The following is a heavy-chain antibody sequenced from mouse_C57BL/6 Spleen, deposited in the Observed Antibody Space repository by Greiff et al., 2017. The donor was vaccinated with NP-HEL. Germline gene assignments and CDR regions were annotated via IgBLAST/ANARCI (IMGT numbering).Heavy chain of an antibody. D-gene: IGHD1-1*01. CDR3: AMGYYYGSSPYYYAMDY. CDR1: GFSLTSYG. J-gene: IGHJ4*01. V-gene: IGHV2-5*01. CDR2: IWRGGST. Sequence: QVQLKESGPGLVQPSQSLSITCTVSGFSLTSYGVHWVRQSPGKGLEWLGVIWRGGSTDYNAAFMSRLSITKDNSKSQVFFKMNSLQADDTAIYYCAMGYYYGSSPYYYAMDYWGQGTSVTVSS.